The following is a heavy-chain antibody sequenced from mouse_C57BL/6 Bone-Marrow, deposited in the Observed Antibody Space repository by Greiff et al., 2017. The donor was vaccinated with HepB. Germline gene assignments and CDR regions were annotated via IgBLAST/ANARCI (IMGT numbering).Heavy chain of an antibody. CDR3: ARVPHFITTVVAFYAMDY. V-gene: IGHV1-55*01. CDR1: GYTFTSYW. Sequence: VQLQQPGAELVKPGASVKMSCKASGYTFTSYWITWVKQRPGQGLEWIGDIYPGSGSTNYNEKFKSKATLTVETSSSTAYMQLSSLTFEDSAVYYCARVPHFITTVVAFYAMDYWGQGTSVTVSS. J-gene: IGHJ4*01. D-gene: IGHD1-1*01. CDR2: IYPGSGST.